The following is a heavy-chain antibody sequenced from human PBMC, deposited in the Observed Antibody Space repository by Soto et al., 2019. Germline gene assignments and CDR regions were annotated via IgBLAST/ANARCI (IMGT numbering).Heavy chain of an antibody. CDR3: AKDVDFWSGYSGGWADV. V-gene: IGHV3-48*01. Sequence: GGSLRLSCAASGFTFSSYSMNWVRQAPGRGLEWVSYIGSSTTTIYYADSVKGRFTISRDNAKNSLYLQMNSLRAEDTAVYYCAKDVDFWSGYSGGWADVWGQGTTVTVS. D-gene: IGHD3-3*01. J-gene: IGHJ6*02. CDR1: GFTFSSYS. CDR2: IGSSTTTI.